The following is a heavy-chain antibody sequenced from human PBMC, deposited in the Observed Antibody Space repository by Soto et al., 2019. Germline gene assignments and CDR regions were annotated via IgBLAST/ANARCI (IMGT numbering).Heavy chain of an antibody. V-gene: IGHV2-5*02. J-gene: IGHJ4*02. CDR3: AHAYGGGSLY. Sequence: QITLKESGPTLVKPTQTLTLTCTFSGFSLSTSRVGVGWIRQPPGKALEWLAVIYWDDAKTYRPSLKSRLTITKDTSKNQVALTMTNMDPVDTATYFCAHAYGGGSLYWGQGTLVTVSS. CDR1: GFSLSTSRVG. CDR2: IYWDDAK. D-gene: IGHD3-10*01.